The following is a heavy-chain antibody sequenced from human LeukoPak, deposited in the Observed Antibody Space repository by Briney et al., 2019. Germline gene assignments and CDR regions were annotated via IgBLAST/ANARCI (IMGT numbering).Heavy chain of an antibody. D-gene: IGHD4-23*01. V-gene: IGHV3-43*02. CDR3: AKAEDYGGNDERYFDY. Sequence: PGGSLTLSCAACGFTFDDYAMQWVRQAPGKGLEWVSFIRGDGGSTYYADSVKGPSTISRDNRKNALYLQMNSLRTEATALYYCAKAEDYGGNDERYFDYWGQGTLVTVSS. CDR1: GFTFDDYA. CDR2: IRGDGGST. J-gene: IGHJ4*02.